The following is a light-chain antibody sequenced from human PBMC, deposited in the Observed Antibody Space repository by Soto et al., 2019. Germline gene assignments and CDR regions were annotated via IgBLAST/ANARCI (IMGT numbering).Light chain of an antibody. Sequence: DIQMTQSPSSLSASVGDRVTITCQASQDISNYLNWYQQKPGKPPNLLIYVASTLKSGVPSRFSGSLSGTNFTFTITSLQPEDIATYYCQQFHNFPPTFGPGTKV. V-gene: IGKV1-33*01. CDR3: QQFHNFPPT. CDR2: VAS. J-gene: IGKJ3*01. CDR1: QDISNY.